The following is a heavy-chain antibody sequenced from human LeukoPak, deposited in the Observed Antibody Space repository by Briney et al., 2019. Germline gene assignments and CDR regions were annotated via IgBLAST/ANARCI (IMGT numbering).Heavy chain of an antibody. CDR1: GFTFSSYA. CDR3: ARATRGGVVAATPIDY. Sequence: PGGSLRLSCAASGFTFSSYAMHWVRQAPGKGLEWVAVISYDGSNKYYADSVKGRFTISRDNSKNTLYLQMNSLRAEDTAVYYCARATRGGVVAATPIDYWGQGTLVTVSS. CDR2: ISYDGSNK. V-gene: IGHV3-30-3*01. D-gene: IGHD2-15*01. J-gene: IGHJ4*02.